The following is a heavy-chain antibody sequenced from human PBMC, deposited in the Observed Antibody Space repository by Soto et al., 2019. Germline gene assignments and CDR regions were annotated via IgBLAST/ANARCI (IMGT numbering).Heavy chain of an antibody. CDR3: ARVSYSDALDV. Sequence: QVQLVQSGAEVRTPGASVKISCKASGYTFRSYAVQWVRQAPGQRLEWVGWSNGVNGFTKFSPELQDSVTITRDTAASTIYMDLSSLTSDDTAVYYCARVSYSDALDVWGQGTTVTVSS. J-gene: IGHJ6*02. CDR1: GYTFRSYA. CDR2: SNGVNGFT. V-gene: IGHV1-3*02. D-gene: IGHD4-17*01.